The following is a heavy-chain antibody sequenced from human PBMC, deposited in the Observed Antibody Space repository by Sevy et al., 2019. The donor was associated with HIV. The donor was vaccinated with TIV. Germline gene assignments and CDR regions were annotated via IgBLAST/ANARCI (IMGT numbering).Heavy chain of an antibody. D-gene: IGHD5-12*01. CDR3: ARAGGAERGYSGYELYYYYGIDV. Sequence: GGSLRFSCAASGFTFSSYSMNWVRQAPGKGLEWVSSISSSSSYIYYADSVKGRFTISRDNAKNSLYLQMNSLRAEDTAVYYCARAGGAERGYSGYELYYYYGIDVRGQGTTVTVSS. J-gene: IGHJ6*02. CDR1: GFTFSSYS. V-gene: IGHV3-21*01. CDR2: ISSSSSYI.